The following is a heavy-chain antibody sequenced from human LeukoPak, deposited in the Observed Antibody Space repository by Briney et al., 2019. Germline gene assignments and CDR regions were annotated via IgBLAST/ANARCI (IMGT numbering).Heavy chain of an antibody. CDR3: ASGSGSYRTPYYYMDV. CDR1: GFTVSSDY. Sequence: GGCLRLSCAASGFTVSSDYMSWVRQAPGKELRWVSVIYSGGSTYYADSVKGRFTISRDNSKNTLYLQMNSLRAEDTAVYYCASGSGSYRTPYYYMDVWGKGTTVTVSS. D-gene: IGHD3-10*01. J-gene: IGHJ6*03. V-gene: IGHV3-53*01. CDR2: IYSGGST.